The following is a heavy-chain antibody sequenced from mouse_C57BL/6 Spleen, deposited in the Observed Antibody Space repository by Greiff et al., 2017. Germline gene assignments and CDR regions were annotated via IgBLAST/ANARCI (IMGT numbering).Heavy chain of an antibody. D-gene: IGHD4-1*02. Sequence: QVQLQQSGAELARPGASVKLSCKASGYTFTSYGISWVKQRTGQGLEWIGEIYPRSGNTYYNEKFKGKATLTADKSSSTAYMVLRSLTAEDSAVYFCAREATGMWFAYWGQGTLVTVSA. J-gene: IGHJ3*01. CDR1: GYTFTSYG. CDR3: AREATGMWFAY. CDR2: IYPRSGNT. V-gene: IGHV1-81*01.